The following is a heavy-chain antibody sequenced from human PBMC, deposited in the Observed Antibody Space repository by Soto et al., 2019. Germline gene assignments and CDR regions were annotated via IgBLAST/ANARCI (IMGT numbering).Heavy chain of an antibody. CDR2: ISWNSGSI. Sequence: EVQLVESGGGLVQPGRSLRLSCAASGFTFDDYAMHWVRQAPGKGLEWVSGISWNSGSIGYADSVKGRVTISRDNAKNSLYLQMNSLRAEDTALYYCAKDRRATLLKAIDYWGQGTLVTVSS. CDR3: AKDRRATLLKAIDY. D-gene: IGHD1-26*01. V-gene: IGHV3-9*01. CDR1: GFTFDDYA. J-gene: IGHJ4*02.